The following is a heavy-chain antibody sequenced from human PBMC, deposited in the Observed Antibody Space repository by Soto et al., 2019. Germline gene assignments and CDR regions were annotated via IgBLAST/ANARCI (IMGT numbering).Heavy chain of an antibody. CDR1: GGSISSSSYY. J-gene: IGHJ5*02. Sequence: PSETLSLTCTVSGGSISSSSYYWGWIRQPPGKGLEWIGSIYYSGSTYYNPSLNIRVTISVDTSKNHFSLKLSSVTAADTAVYYCASHLYDYVWGNRISWGGHWFDPWGQGTLVTVSS. CDR3: ASHLYDYVWGNRISWGGHWFDP. D-gene: IGHD3-16*01. CDR2: IYYSGST. V-gene: IGHV4-39*01.